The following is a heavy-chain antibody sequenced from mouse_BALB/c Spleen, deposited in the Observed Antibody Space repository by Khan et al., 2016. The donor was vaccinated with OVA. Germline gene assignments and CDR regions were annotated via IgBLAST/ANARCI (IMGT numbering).Heavy chain of an antibody. Sequence: EVQLQESGPSLVKPSQTLSLTCSVTGDSITTGYWNWIRKFPGNKLEYMGYIIYTGYTYYNPSLKSRLSITRHTSNNQYYLQLNSVTDEDTATYYCARSTYRYAFVYWGQGTLVTVS. V-gene: IGHV3-8*02. CDR3: ARSTYRYAFVY. CDR2: IIYTGYT. D-gene: IGHD2-14*01. CDR1: GDSITTGY. J-gene: IGHJ3*01.